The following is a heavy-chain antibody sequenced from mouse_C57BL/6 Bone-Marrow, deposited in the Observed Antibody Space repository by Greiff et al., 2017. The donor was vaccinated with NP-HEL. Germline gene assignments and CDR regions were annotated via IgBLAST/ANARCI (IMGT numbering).Heavy chain of an antibody. CDR2: ISSGSSTI. V-gene: IGHV5-17*01. D-gene: IGHD4-1*01. CDR1: GFTFSDYG. Sequence: EVKVVESGGGLVKPGGSLKLSCAASGFTFSDYGMHWVRQAPEKGLEWVAYISSGSSTIYYADTVKGRFTISRDNAKNTLFLQMTSLRSEDTAMYYCARLGLTGLNYWGQGTTLTVSS. J-gene: IGHJ2*01. CDR3: ARLGLTGLNY.